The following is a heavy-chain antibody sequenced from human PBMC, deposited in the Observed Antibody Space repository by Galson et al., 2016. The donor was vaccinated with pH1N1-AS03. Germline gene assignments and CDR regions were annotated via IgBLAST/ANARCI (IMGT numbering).Heavy chain of an antibody. CDR1: GFSISTYS. CDR3: ARERGPGGDYADVLDY. D-gene: IGHD4-17*01. V-gene: IGHV3-21*01. J-gene: IGHJ4*02. Sequence: SLRLSCAASGFSISTYSMNWVRQAPGKGLEWVSSISSIGSYIYYADSVKGRSTISRDNAKNSLYLHMNSLRAEDTAVYFCARERGPGGDYADVLDYWGQGTLVTVSS. CDR2: ISSIGSYI.